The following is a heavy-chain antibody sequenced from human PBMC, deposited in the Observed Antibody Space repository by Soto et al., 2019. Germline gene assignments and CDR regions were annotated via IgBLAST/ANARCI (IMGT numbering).Heavy chain of an antibody. V-gene: IGHV4-31*03. J-gene: IGHJ4*02. CDR1: GGSISSGGYY. Sequence: QVQLQESGPGLVKPSQTLSLTCTVSGGSISSGGYYWSWLRQHPGKALEWIGYIYYSGSTYDNPSLESRVTISVDTSKNLFSLKLSSVTAAETAVYYCATYGSGTYKPATFDYWGQGTLVTVSS. CDR3: ATYGSGTYKPATFDY. D-gene: IGHD3-10*01. CDR2: IYYSGST.